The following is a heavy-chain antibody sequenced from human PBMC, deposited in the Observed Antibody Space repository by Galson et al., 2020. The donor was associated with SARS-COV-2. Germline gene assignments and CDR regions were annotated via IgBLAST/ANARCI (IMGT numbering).Heavy chain of an antibody. CDR2: INPNSGGT. Sequence: ASVKVSCKASGYTFTGYYMHWVRQAPGQGLEWMGWINPNSGGTNYAQKFQGRVTMTRDTSISTAYMELSRLRSDDTAVYYCARDTVPAARYYYYYGMDVWGQGTTVTVSS. V-gene: IGHV1-2*02. CDR3: ARDTVPAARYYYYYGMDV. J-gene: IGHJ6*02. CDR1: GYTFTGYY. D-gene: IGHD2-2*01.